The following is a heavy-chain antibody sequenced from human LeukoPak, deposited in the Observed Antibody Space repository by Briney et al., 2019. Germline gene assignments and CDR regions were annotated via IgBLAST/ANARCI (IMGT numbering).Heavy chain of an antibody. CDR2: ISAYNGNT. Sequence: ASVKVSCTASGYTFTSYGISWVRQAPGQGLEWMGWISAYNGNTNYAQKLQGRVTMTTDTSTSTAYMELRSLRSDDTAVYYCATGVGTRATYYFDYWGQGTLVTVSS. CDR3: ATGVGTRATYYFDY. J-gene: IGHJ4*02. V-gene: IGHV1-18*01. CDR1: GYTFTSYG. D-gene: IGHD7-27*01.